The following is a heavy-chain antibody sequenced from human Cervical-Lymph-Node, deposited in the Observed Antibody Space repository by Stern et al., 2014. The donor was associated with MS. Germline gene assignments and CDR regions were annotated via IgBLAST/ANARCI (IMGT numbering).Heavy chain of an antibody. D-gene: IGHD2-2*01. CDR2: IIPIFGIA. CDR3: ARGGFVVVPAAPYYYGMDV. V-gene: IGHV1-69*17. J-gene: IGHJ6*02. CDR1: GGTFSSYA. Sequence: QVQLMQSGAEVKKPGSSVKVSCKASGGTFSSYAISWVRQAPGQGLEWMGGIIPIFGIANYAQKFQGRVTITADKSTSTAYMELSSLRSEDTAVYYCARGGFVVVPAAPYYYGMDVWGQGTTVTVSS.